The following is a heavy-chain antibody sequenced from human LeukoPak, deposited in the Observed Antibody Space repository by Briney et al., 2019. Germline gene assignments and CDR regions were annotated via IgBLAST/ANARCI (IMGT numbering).Heavy chain of an antibody. J-gene: IGHJ6*02. CDR3: AREDYGGNSGPYYYGMDV. CDR1: GGTFSSYA. V-gene: IGHV1-69*13. CDR2: IIPIFGTA. Sequence: GASVKVSCKASGGTFSSYAISWVRQAPGQGLEWMGGIIPIFGTANYAQKFQGRVTITADESTSTAYMELSSLRSEDTAVYYCAREDYGGNSGPYYYGMDVWGQGTTVTVSS. D-gene: IGHD4-23*01.